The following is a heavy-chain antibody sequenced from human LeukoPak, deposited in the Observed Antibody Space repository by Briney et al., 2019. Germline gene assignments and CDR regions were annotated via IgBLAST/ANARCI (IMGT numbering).Heavy chain of an antibody. CDR2: ISYDGSNK. CDR3: ARGGIAAAVIDY. Sequence: PGGSLRLSCAASGFTFSSYGMHWVRQAPGKGLEWVAVISYDGSNKYYADSVKGRFTISRDNSKNTLYLQMNSLRAEDTAVYYCARGGIAAAVIDYWGQGTLVTVSS. V-gene: IGHV3-30*03. D-gene: IGHD6-25*01. J-gene: IGHJ4*02. CDR1: GFTFSSYG.